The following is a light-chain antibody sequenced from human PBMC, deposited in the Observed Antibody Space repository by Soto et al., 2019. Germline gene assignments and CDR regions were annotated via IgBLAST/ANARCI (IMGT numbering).Light chain of an antibody. V-gene: IGLV2-14*01. CDR2: DVS. J-gene: IGLJ1*01. Sequence: QSALTQPASVSGSPGQSITISCTGTSSDVGSYNYVSWYQQHPGKAPKLMIYDVSNRPSGVSKRFSGSKSGNTASLIISGLQAEDEADYYCSSYTSSSSLYVFGTGTKVTVL. CDR3: SSYTSSSSLYV. CDR1: SSDVGSYNY.